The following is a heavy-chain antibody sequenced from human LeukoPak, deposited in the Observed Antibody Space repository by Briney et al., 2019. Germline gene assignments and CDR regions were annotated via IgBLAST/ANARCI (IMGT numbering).Heavy chain of an antibody. CDR2: IYHSGST. V-gene: IGHV4-38-2*01. Sequence: SETLSLTCALSGYSISSGYYWGWIRQPPGKGLEWIGSIYHSGSTYYNPSLKSRVTLSVDTSKNQFSLKLSSVTAADTAVYYCARHIIGSYYYYYMDIWGKGTTVTVYS. CDR1: GYSISSGYY. J-gene: IGHJ6*03. D-gene: IGHD3-10*01. CDR3: ARHIIGSYYYYYMDI.